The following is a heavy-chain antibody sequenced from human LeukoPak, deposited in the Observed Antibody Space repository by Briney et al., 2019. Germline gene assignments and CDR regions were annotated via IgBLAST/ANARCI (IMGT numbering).Heavy chain of an antibody. V-gene: IGHV7-4-1*02. J-gene: IGHJ4*02. CDR1: GYTFTGYY. Sequence: GASVKVSCKASGYTFTGYYMHWVRQAPGQGLEWMGWINTITGNPTYAQGFTGRFVFSLDTSVSTAYLQISSLKVEDTAVYFCARPGVTGGPASDYWGQGTVVTVSS. D-gene: IGHD3-10*01. CDR3: ARPGVTGGPASDY. CDR2: INTITGNP.